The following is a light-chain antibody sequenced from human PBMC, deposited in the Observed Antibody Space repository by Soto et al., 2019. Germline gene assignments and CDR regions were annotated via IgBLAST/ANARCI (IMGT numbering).Light chain of an antibody. CDR1: QTVSSNN. CDR3: QQYGSSPFT. V-gene: IGKV3-20*01. J-gene: IGKJ3*01. CDR2: GAS. Sequence: DIVLTQSPGTLSLSPGERATLSCRASQTVSSNNLAWYQQKRGQAPRLLIYGASSRAAAIPDRFRGSGSGTDFPLIISSLAPDDFAVYYCQQYGSSPFTFGPGTAVDIK.